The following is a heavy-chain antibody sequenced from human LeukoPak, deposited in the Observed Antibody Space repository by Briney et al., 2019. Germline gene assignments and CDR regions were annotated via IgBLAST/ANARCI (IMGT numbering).Heavy chain of an antibody. CDR1: GGSISSNNW. CDR3: ARVNINNWHSCDY. V-gene: IGHV4-4*02. Sequence: SETLSLTCAVSGGSISSNNWWGWVRQPPGKGLEWIGEIYHSGSPNYNPSLKSRVTVSVDKSRNHFSPNLSSVTAADTAVYYCARVNINNWHSCDYWGQGTLVTVSS. J-gene: IGHJ4*02. CDR2: IYHSGSP. D-gene: IGHD1-1*01.